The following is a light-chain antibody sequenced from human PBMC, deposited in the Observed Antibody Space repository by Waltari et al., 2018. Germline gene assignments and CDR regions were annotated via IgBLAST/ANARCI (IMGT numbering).Light chain of an antibody. CDR1: QRVSSSI. Sequence: EIVLTQSPGTLSLSPGERATLSCRASQRVSSSILAWYQQKPGQAPRLLIYGASRRATVIPGRFSRSGCGTYVTLTISRLEPEEIAVYYCQQYGSSPLMYTFGQGTKLEIK. J-gene: IGKJ2*01. CDR2: GAS. CDR3: QQYGSSPLMYT. V-gene: IGKV3-20*01.